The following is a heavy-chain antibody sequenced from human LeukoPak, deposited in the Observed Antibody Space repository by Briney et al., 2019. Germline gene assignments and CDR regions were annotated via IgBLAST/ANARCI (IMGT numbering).Heavy chain of an antibody. CDR3: ARGSDCGGDCYSRPFDY. J-gene: IGHJ4*02. CDR1: GGSFSGYY. CDR2: INHSGST. D-gene: IGHD2-21*02. V-gene: IGHV4-34*01. Sequence: SETLSLTCAVYGGSFSGYYWSWMRQPPGKGLECSGEINHSGSTNYNPSLKSRVTISVDTSKNQFSLKLSSVTAADTAVYYCARGSDCGGDCYSRPFDYWGQGTPVTVSA.